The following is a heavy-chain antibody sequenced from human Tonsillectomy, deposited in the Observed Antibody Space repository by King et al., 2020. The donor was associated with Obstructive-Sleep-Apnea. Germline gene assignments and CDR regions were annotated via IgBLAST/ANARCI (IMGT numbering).Heavy chain of an antibody. CDR3: ATYGIVGAIYYFDY. V-gene: IGHV1-2*02. Sequence: HVQLVESGAEVKKPGASVKVSCKASGYTFTGYYMNWVRQAPGQGLEWMGWINPNSGATNYAQNFQGRVTMTRDTSISTAYMELSRLRSDDTAVYYCATYGIVGAIYYFDYWGQGTLVTVSS. CDR2: INPNSGAT. J-gene: IGHJ4*02. CDR1: GYTFTGYY. D-gene: IGHD1-26*01.